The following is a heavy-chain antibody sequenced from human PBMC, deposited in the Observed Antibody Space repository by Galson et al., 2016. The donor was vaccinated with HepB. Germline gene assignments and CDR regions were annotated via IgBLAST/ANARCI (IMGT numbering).Heavy chain of an antibody. CDR2: ISHSGST. V-gene: IGHV4-34*01. Sequence: ETLSLTCAVYGGFFSGYYWSWIRQPPGKGLEWIGEISHSGSTNSNPSLKSRVTISVDTSKNQFSLKLSSVTAADTAVYYCARGDNPDYGDYASAYYYMDVWGKGTTVTVSS. CDR1: GGFFSGYY. D-gene: IGHD4-17*01. J-gene: IGHJ6*03. CDR3: ARGDNPDYGDYASAYYYMDV.